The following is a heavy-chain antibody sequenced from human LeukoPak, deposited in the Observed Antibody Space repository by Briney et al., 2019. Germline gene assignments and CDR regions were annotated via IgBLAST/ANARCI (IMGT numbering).Heavy chain of an antibody. CDR3: AVNYVWGSYRYSYFDY. CDR1: GYTFTSYG. D-gene: IGHD3-16*02. V-gene: IGHV1-18*01. CDR2: ISAYNGNT. J-gene: IGHJ4*02. Sequence: GASVKVSCKASGYTFTSYGISWVRQAPGQGLEWMGWISAYNGNTNYAQKLQGRVTMTTDTSTSTAYMELRSLRSDDTAVYYCAVNYVWGSYRYSYFDYWGQGTLVTVSS.